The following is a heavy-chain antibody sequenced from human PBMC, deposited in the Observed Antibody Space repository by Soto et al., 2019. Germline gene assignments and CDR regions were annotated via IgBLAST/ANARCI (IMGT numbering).Heavy chain of an antibody. J-gene: IGHJ5*02. CDR2: ISGSGFKK. CDR3: AKNQGVELVPLATVDWFDP. CDR1: GFIFENFG. V-gene: IGHV3-23*01. D-gene: IGHD1-26*01. Sequence: GGSLRLSCAASGFIFENFGMSWVRQAPGKGLEWISSISGSGFKKYYADSVKGRFTITRDNSKSTVYLELNNLSAEDTAVYHCAKNQGVELVPLATVDWFDPWGQGSVVTVSS.